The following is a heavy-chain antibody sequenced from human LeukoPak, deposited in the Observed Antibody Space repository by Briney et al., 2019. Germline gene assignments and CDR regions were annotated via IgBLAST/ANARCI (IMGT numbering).Heavy chain of an antibody. Sequence: PSETPSLTCTVSGGSISSYYWSWIRQPPGKGLEWIGYIYYSGSTNYNPSLKSRVTISVDTSKNQFSLKLSSVTAADTAVYYCAREVRFLEWFPVGYYGMDVWGQGTTVTVSS. V-gene: IGHV4-59*01. CDR3: AREVRFLEWFPVGYYGMDV. CDR2: IYYSGST. J-gene: IGHJ6*02. D-gene: IGHD3-3*01. CDR1: GGSISSYY.